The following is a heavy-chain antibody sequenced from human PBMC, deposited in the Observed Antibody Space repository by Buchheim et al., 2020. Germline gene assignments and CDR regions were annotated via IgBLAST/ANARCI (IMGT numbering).Heavy chain of an antibody. D-gene: IGHD3-16*01. J-gene: IGHJ4*02. CDR2: IKEDGSER. CDR1: GFTFSTQW. CDR3: AFGGTGVFEF. Sequence: EVQLVESGGDLVQPGGSLRLSCAASGFTFSTQWMSWVRQAPGKGLEWVANIKEDGSERNYVDSVKGRFTISRDNAKNSLYLQMNILRAEDTAVYYRAFGGTGVFEFWGQGTL. V-gene: IGHV3-7*01.